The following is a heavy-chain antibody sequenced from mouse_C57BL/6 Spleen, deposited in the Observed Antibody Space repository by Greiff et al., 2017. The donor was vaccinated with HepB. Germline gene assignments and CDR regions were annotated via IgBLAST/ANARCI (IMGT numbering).Heavy chain of an antibody. J-gene: IGHJ1*03. CDR1: GYTFTSYG. CDR2: IYPRSGNT. Sequence: VKLVESGAELARPGASVKLSCKASGYTFTSYGISWVKQRTGQGLEWIGEIYPRSGNTYYNEKFKGKATLTADKSSSTAYMELRSLTSEDSAVYFCAREPYGNYWYFDVWGTGTTVTVSS. CDR3: AREPYGNYWYFDV. D-gene: IGHD2-1*01. V-gene: IGHV1-81*01.